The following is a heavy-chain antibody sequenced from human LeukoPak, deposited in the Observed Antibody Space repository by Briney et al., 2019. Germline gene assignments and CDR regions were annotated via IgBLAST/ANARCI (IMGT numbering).Heavy chain of an antibody. J-gene: IGHJ4*02. CDR3: ARSAYGSGSYYKVFDY. V-gene: IGHV4-59*11. CDR1: GGSIRSHY. Sequence: SETLSLTCTGSGGSIRSHYWSWIRQPPGKGLEWIGYIYYSGSTNYNPSLKSRVTISVDTSKNRFSLKLSSVTAADTAVYYCARSAYGSGSYYKVFDYWGQGTLVTVSS. CDR2: IYYSGST. D-gene: IGHD3-10*01.